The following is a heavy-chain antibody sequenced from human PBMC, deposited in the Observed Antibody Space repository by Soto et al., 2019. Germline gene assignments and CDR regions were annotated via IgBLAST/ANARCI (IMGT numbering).Heavy chain of an antibody. CDR2: MNPNSGNT. CDR3: AXGSYYYDSSGYTNAFGI. D-gene: IGHD3-22*01. J-gene: IGHJ3*02. CDR1: GYTFTSYD. Sequence: ASVKVSCKASGYTFTSYDINWVRQATGQGLEWMGWMNPNSGNTGYAQKFQGRVTMTRNTSISTAYMELSSLRSEDTAVYYCAXGSYYYDSSGYTNAFGIWGQGTMVTVSS. V-gene: IGHV1-8*01.